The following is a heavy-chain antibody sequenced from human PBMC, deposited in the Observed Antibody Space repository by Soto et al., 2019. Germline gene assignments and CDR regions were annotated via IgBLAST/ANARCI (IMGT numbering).Heavy chain of an antibody. Sequence: QLQLQESGPGLVKPSETLSLTCTVSGGSISSSSYYWGWIRQPPGKGLEWLGSIYYSASTHYNPSLKSRVTISVDTSKNQLSLKLSSVTAADTAVYYCAEGITGLKGRGWFGFDYCGQGTLVTVSS. CDR1: GGSISSSSYY. D-gene: IGHD6-19*01. V-gene: IGHV4-39*01. CDR3: AEGITGLKGRGWFGFDY. CDR2: IYYSAST. J-gene: IGHJ4*02.